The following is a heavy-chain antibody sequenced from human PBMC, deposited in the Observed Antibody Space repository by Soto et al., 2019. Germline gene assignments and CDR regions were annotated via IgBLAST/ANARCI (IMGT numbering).Heavy chain of an antibody. Sequence: QLQLQESGSGLVKPSQTLSLTCAVSGGSISSGGYSWSWIRQPPGKGLEWIGYIYHSGSTYYNPSPTSRVTMSVDRSKNQFSLKLSSVTAADTAVYYCARARVSGSPVNWVAPWGQGTLVTVAS. CDR1: GGSISSGGYS. V-gene: IGHV4-30-2*01. CDR3: ARARVSGSPVNWVAP. D-gene: IGHD3-10*01. J-gene: IGHJ5*02. CDR2: IYHSGST.